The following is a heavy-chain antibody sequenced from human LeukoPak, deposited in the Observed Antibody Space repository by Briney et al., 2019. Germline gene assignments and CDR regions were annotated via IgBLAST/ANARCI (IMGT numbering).Heavy chain of an antibody. V-gene: IGHV4-59*01. Sequence: SETLSLTCTVSGGSISSYYWSWIRQPPGKGLEWIGYIYYSGSTNYNPSLKSRVTISVDTSKNQFSLKLSSVTAADTAVYYCARGISSWSYYFGYWGQGTLVTVSS. CDR2: IYYSGST. CDR1: GGSISSYY. J-gene: IGHJ4*02. D-gene: IGHD6-13*01. CDR3: ARGISSWSYYFGY.